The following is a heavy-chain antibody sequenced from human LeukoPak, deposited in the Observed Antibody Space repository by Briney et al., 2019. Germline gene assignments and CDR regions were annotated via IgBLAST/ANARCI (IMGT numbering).Heavy chain of an antibody. J-gene: IGHJ5*02. D-gene: IGHD2-8*01. CDR1: GGSFSGYF. CDR2: INHSEST. V-gene: IGHV4-34*01. CDR3: ARDRRGLMVYAISGGFDP. Sequence: ASETLSLTCAVYGGSFSGYFWSWIRQPPGKGLEWIGEINHSESTNYNPSLKSRVTISVDTSKNQFSLKLSSVTAADTAVYYCARDRRGLMVYAISGGFDPWGQGTLVTVSS.